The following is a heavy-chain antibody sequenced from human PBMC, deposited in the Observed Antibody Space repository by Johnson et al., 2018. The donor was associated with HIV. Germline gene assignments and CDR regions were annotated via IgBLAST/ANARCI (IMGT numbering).Heavy chain of an antibody. Sequence: VQLVESGGGLVKPGGSLRLSCAASGFTFSSYAMSWVRQAPGKGLEWVSVISGSGVSTYYADSVKGRFTISRDNSKNTLYLQMNSLRAEDTAVYYCARERLVGYSSSAGAFDIWGQGTMVTVSS. V-gene: IGHV3-23*04. D-gene: IGHD6-6*01. J-gene: IGHJ3*02. CDR1: GFTFSSYA. CDR2: ISGSGVST. CDR3: ARERLVGYSSSAGAFDI.